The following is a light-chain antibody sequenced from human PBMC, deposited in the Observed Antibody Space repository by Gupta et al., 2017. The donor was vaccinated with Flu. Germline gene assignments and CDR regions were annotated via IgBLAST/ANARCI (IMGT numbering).Light chain of an antibody. V-gene: IGKV3-15*01. CDR3: QHVNYWPLT. J-gene: IGKJ4*01. Sequence: IVMTQSPATLSVSPGERATLSCRASQSVSSNLAWYQQKPGQAPRLLIYGASTRATGIPVRFSGSGSGTEFTLTISNLQSEDFAVYYCQHVNYWPLTFGGGTKVEIK. CDR2: GAS. CDR1: QSVSSN.